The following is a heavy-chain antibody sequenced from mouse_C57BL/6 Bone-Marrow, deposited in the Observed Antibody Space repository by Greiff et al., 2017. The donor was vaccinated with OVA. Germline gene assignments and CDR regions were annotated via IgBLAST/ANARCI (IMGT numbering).Heavy chain of an antibody. CDR3: ARKERLYQQFFAY. Sequence: EVQLQQSGPELVKPGASVKISCKASGYTFTDYYMNWVKQSHGKSLEWIGDINPNNGGTSYNQKFKGKATLTVDKSSSTAYMELRSLTSEDSAVYYGARKERLYQQFFAYWGQGTLVTVSA. CDR1: GYTFTDYY. D-gene: IGHD2-14*01. CDR2: INPNNGGT. J-gene: IGHJ3*01. V-gene: IGHV1-26*01.